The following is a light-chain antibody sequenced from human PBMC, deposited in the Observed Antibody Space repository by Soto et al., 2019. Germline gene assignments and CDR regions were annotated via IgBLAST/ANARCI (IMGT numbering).Light chain of an antibody. CDR3: NSFTSSSTYA. V-gene: IGLV2-14*01. J-gene: IGLJ1*01. CDR2: EVS. Sequence: QSALTQPASVSGSPGQSITISCTGTSSDVGAYKYVSWYQQHPGKAPKIMIYEVSNRPSGVSNRFSGSKSGNTASLTISGLQAEDEADYYCNSFTSSSTYAFGTGTKVTVL. CDR1: SSDVGAYKY.